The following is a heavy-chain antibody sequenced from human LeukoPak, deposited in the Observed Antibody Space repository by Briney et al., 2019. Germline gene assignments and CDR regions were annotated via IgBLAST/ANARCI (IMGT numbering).Heavy chain of an antibody. CDR1: GGSFSGYY. V-gene: IGHV4-34*01. CDR3: ARGLGSSGWSGGDRAFDI. D-gene: IGHD6-19*01. CDR2: INHSGST. J-gene: IGHJ3*02. Sequence: SETLSLTCAVYGGSFSGYYWSCIRQPPGKGLEWIGEINHSGSTNYNPSLKSRVTISVDTSRDQFSLKLSSVTAADTVVYYCARGLGSSGWSGGDRAFDIWGQGTMVTVSS.